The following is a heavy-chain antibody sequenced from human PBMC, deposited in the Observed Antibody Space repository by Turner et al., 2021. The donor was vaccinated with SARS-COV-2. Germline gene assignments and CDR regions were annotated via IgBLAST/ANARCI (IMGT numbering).Heavy chain of an antibody. D-gene: IGHD1-26*01. V-gene: IGHV3-33*01. CDR1: GFTFSSYG. CDR3: ARGGGSYDMEDAFDI. Sequence: VQLVESGGGVVQTGRSLRLSCAASGFTFSSYGMHWVRQAPGKGLEWVAVIRYDGSNKYYADSVKGRFTISRDNSKSTLYLKMNSLRAEDTAVYYCARGGGSYDMEDAFDIWGQGTMVTISS. J-gene: IGHJ3*02. CDR2: IRYDGSNK.